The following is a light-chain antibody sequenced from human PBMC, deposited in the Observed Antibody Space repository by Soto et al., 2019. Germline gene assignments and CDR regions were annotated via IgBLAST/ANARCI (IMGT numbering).Light chain of an antibody. CDR3: LQDYIYTWT. Sequence: AIQMTQSPSSLSASVGDRVTITCRASQGIRDDLGWYQQKPGKAPKLLIYAASTLASGVLSRFSGSGSGTAFPLTISSLQTEDFATYYCLQDYIYTWTFGQGTKVDIK. CDR2: AAS. CDR1: QGIRDD. J-gene: IGKJ1*01. V-gene: IGKV1-6*01.